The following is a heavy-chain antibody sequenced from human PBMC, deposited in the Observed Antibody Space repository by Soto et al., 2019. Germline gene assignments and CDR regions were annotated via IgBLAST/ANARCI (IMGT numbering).Heavy chain of an antibody. D-gene: IGHD3-10*01. CDR1: GFTFSSYN. CDR2: ISPSSRAI. CDR3: ARGNYDSGSGGA. Sequence: GGSLRLSCAASGFTFSSYNMNWVRQAPGKGLEWVSFISPSSRAIYYADSVKGRFTISRDNAKNSLYLQMNSPRAEDTAVYYCARGNYDSGSGGAWGQGTLVTVSS. V-gene: IGHV3-48*01. J-gene: IGHJ5*02.